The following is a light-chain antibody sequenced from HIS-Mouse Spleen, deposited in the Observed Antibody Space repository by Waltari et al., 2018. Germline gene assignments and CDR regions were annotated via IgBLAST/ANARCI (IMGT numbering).Light chain of an antibody. CDR2: KDS. Sequence: SYELTQPPSVSVSPGQTARITCSGDALPKQYAYWYQQKPGQAPVLVIYKDSERPSGIPERFSGSSSGKTVTLTISGVQAEDEADYYCQSADSSGTSHVVFGVGTKLTVL. V-gene: IGLV3-25*03. CDR3: QSADSSGTSHVV. CDR1: ALPKQY. J-gene: IGLJ2*01.